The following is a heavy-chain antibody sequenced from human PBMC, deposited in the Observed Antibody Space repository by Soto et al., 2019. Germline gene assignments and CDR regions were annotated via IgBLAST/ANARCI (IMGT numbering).Heavy chain of an antibody. Sequence: GGSLILSCAASGSTFDDYAMHWVRQAPGKGLEWVSGISWNSGSIGYADSVKGRFTISRDNAKNSLYLQMDSLRAEDTALYCCAKDTVVVAATPAFDIWGQGTMVTVSS. CDR3: AKDTVVVAATPAFDI. D-gene: IGHD2-15*01. CDR1: GSTFDDYA. J-gene: IGHJ3*02. CDR2: ISWNSGSI. V-gene: IGHV3-9*01.